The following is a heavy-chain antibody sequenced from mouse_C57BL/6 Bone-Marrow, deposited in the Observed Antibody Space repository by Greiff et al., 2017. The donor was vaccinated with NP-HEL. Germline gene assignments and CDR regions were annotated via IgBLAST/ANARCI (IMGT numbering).Heavy chain of an antibody. V-gene: IGHV1-81*01. CDR2: IYPRSGNT. Sequence: QVQLKESGAELARPGASVKLSCKASGYTFTSYGISWVKQRTGQGLEWIGEIYPRSGNTYYNEKFKGKATLTADKSSSTAYMELRSLTSEDSAVYFCARSWLLRPYWYFDVWGTGTTVTVSS. D-gene: IGHD2-3*01. J-gene: IGHJ1*03. CDR1: GYTFTSYG. CDR3: ARSWLLRPYWYFDV.